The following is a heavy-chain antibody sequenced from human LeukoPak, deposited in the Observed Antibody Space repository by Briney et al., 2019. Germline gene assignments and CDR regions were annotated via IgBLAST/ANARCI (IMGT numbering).Heavy chain of an antibody. CDR1: GYTFTGYY. CDR3: ATADLFRIPFDY. V-gene: IGHV1-2*02. D-gene: IGHD1-1*01. J-gene: IGHJ4*02. CDR2: INPNSGGT. Sequence: ASVKVSCKASGYTFTGYYMHWVRQAPGQGLEWMGWINPNSGGTNYAQKFQGRVTMTEDTSTDTAYMELSSLRSEDTAVYYCATADLFRIPFDYWGQGTLVTVSS.